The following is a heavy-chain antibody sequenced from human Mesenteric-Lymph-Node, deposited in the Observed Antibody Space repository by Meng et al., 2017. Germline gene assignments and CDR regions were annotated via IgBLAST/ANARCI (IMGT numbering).Heavy chain of an antibody. D-gene: IGHD6-13*01. V-gene: IGHV3-11*04. CDR1: GFTFSDHY. J-gene: IGHJ4*02. CDR3: ASRAWAAGKPYCFDY. Sequence: GESLKISCAASGFTFSDHYMSWIRQAPGKGLEWVSCISSSSSLVYYADSVKGRFTISRDNAKNSLYLQMNSLRAGDTAVYYCASRAWAAGKPYCFDYWGQGTLVTVSS. CDR2: ISSSSSLV.